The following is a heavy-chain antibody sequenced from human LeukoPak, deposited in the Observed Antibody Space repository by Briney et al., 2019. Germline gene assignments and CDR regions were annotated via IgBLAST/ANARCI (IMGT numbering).Heavy chain of an antibody. J-gene: IGHJ5*02. D-gene: IGHD3-3*01. CDR3: AREPHYDFWSGSSSWFDP. CDR1: GGTFSSYA. V-gene: IGHV1-69*01. Sequence: SVKVSCKAPGGTFSSYAISWVRQAPGQGLEWMGGIIPTFGTANYAQKFQSRVTITADESTSTAYMELSRLRSEDTAVYYCAREPHYDFWSGSSSWFDPWGQGTLVTVSS. CDR2: IIPTFGTA.